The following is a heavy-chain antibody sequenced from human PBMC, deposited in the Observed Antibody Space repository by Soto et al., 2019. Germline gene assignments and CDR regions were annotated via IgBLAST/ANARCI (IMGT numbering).Heavy chain of an antibody. CDR2: IYYDGST. J-gene: IGHJ3*02. V-gene: IGHV4-39*01. CDR1: GGSISSSSFN. D-gene: IGHD3-16*01. CDR3: ARFFGNDFDI. Sequence: QLQLRESGPGLVKPSETLSLTCSVSGGSISSSSFNWDWIRQPTGKGLEWIGTIYYDGSTDYNPSLKSRAIISVDTSKNECSLKLTSVTAADTAVYYCARFFGNDFDIWGHGPVVTVS.